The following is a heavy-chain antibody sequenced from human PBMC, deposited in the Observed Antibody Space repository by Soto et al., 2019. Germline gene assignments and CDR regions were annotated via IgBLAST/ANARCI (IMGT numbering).Heavy chain of an antibody. Sequence: QVQLVQSGAEVKKPGASVKVSCKASGYTFTSYYMHWVRQAPGQGLEWMGIINPSGGSTSYAQKFQGRVTMTRDTSTSTVYMELSSLRPEDTAVYYCASYSMATTMNYYYYGMDVWGQGTTVTVSS. CDR3: ASYSMATTMNYYYYGMDV. D-gene: IGHD5-18*01. CDR1: GYTFTSYY. J-gene: IGHJ6*02. V-gene: IGHV1-46*01. CDR2: INPSGGST.